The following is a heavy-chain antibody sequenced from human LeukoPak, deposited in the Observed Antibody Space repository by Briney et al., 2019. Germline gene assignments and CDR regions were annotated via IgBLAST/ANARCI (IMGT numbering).Heavy chain of an antibody. Sequence: ASVKVSCKASGYTFTGYYMHWVRQAPGQGLEWMGWINPNSGGTNYAQKFQGRVTMTRDTSISTAYMELSRLRSDDTAAYYCARGGGMTTVTDFDYWGQGTLVTVSS. CDR2: INPNSGGT. D-gene: IGHD4-17*01. CDR3: ARGGGMTTVTDFDY. J-gene: IGHJ4*02. V-gene: IGHV1-2*02. CDR1: GYTFTGYY.